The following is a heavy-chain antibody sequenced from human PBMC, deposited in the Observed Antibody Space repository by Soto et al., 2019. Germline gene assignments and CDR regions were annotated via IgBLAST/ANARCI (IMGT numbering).Heavy chain of an antibody. CDR3: ARGLGGRMDD. J-gene: IGHJ6*02. D-gene: IGHD3-16*01. CDR2: IIPILGET. Sequence: QVQLVQSGAEVKKPGSSVRVSCKASGTIFSSYTISWVRQAPGQGLEWMGRIIPILGETNSAQKFQDRVTLTADKSTNTAYMELNGLRVEETSVYYCARGLGGRMDDWGQGSSVTVSS. V-gene: IGHV1-69*08. CDR1: GTIFSSYT.